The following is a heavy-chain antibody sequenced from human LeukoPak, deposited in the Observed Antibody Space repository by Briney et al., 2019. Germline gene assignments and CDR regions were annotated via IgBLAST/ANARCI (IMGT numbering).Heavy chain of an antibody. J-gene: IGHJ3*02. V-gene: IGHV1-24*01. CDR1: GYTLTELS. CDR3: AREVRGYDSSGYYPPRVAFDI. CDR2: FDPEDGET. D-gene: IGHD3-22*01. Sequence: ASVKVSCKVSGYTLTELSMHWVRQAPGKGLEWMGGFDPEDGETIYAQKFQGRVTMTEDTSTDTAYMELSSLRSEDTAVYYCAREVRGYDSSGYYPPRVAFDIWGQGTMVTVSS.